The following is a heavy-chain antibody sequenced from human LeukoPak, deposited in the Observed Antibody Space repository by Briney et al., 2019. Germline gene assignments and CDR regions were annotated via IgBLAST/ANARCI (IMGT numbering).Heavy chain of an antibody. CDR3: ARELGAAAGVNY. CDR1: GFTFSSYS. V-gene: IGHV3-21*01. Sequence: GGSLRLSCAASGFTFSSYSMNWVRQAPGKGLEWVSSISSSSSYIYYADSVKGRFTISRDNAKNSLYLQMNSLRAEDTAVYYCARELGAAAGVNYWGQGTLVTVSS. J-gene: IGHJ4*02. D-gene: IGHD6-13*01. CDR2: ISSSSSYI.